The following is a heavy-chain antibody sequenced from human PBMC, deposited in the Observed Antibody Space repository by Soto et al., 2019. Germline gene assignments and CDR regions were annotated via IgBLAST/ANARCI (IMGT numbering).Heavy chain of an antibody. D-gene: IGHD6-13*01. J-gene: IGHJ4*02. V-gene: IGHV4-34*01. CDR1: RGSFSGYY. Sequence: QVQLQQWGAGLLKPAETLSLTCAVYRGSFSGYYWTWIRQPPGKGLEWIGEINQSGFTNYNPSLESRVTMSVDTSRNQFSLRLSSVTAADTAVYYCARFPFDRSSWTNPRYFDYWGQGTLVTVSS. CDR3: ARFPFDRSSWTNPRYFDY. CDR2: INQSGFT.